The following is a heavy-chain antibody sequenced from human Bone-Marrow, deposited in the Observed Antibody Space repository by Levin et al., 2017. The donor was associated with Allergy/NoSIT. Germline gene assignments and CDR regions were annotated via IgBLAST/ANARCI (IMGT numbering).Heavy chain of an antibody. CDR3: AGQWEYADPSGSYYGTVGYYYYGFDV. V-gene: IGHV4-39*01. CDR1: GDTISTSNHF. D-gene: IGHD3-22*01. CDR2: IYHSGTT. J-gene: IGHJ6*02. Sequence: TSSETLSLICTVSGDTISTSNHFWGWIRQSPGKGLEWIGSIYHSGTTYYNPSLKSRVTISVDTSKNQFWLKLRSVTAADTALYFCAGQWEYADPSGSYYGTVGYYYYGFDVWGQGTTVIVSS.